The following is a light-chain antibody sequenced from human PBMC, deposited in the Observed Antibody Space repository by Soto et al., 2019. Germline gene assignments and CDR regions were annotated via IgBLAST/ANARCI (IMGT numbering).Light chain of an antibody. J-gene: IGLJ2*01. CDR1: SSDFGGYNV. CDR2: EGT. CDR3: CSYADTSTFCVV. V-gene: IGLV2-23*03. Sequence: QSALTQPDSGSGSPGQSITISCSGTSSDFGGYNVVSWYQQHPGKAPKLIIYEGTKRPSGVSNRFSGSKSGNAASLTISGLQTEYEADYYCCSYADTSTFCVVFGGGTKVTVL.